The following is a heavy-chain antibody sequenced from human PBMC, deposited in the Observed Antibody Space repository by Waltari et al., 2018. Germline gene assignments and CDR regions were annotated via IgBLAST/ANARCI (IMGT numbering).Heavy chain of an antibody. J-gene: IGHJ4*02. CDR1: GHSVNNDFY. CDR3: AEEGNTTAGLFDS. D-gene: IGHD6-25*01. Sequence: QVQLRESGPGLVRSSETLSLTGPVSGHSVNNDFYWAWIRPSPGGGLEWIARIYHTGSSHYNSSLKSRVSISTDMSTKQFFLTLTHLTAADTAVYYCAEEGNTTAGLFDSWGQGTLVTVSS. V-gene: IGHV4-38-2*01. CDR2: IYHTGSS.